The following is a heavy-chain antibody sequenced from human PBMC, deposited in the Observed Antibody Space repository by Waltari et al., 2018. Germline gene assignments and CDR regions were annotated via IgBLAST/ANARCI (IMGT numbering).Heavy chain of an antibody. J-gene: IGHJ6*02. Sequence: QVQLVQSGAEVKKPGSSVKVSCKASGGPFSSYAISWVRPAPGQGLEWMGGIIPIFGTANYAQKFQGRVTITADESTSTAFMELSSLRSEDTAVYYCAREAAVDTYYYYGMDVWGQGTTVTVSS. CDR2: IIPIFGTA. CDR3: AREAAVDTYYYYGMDV. CDR1: GGPFSSYA. D-gene: IGHD6-13*01. V-gene: IGHV1-69*01.